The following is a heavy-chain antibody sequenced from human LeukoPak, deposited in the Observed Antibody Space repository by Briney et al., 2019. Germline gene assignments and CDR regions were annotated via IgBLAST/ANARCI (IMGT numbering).Heavy chain of an antibody. CDR1: GFTLSDSY. J-gene: IGHJ4*02. V-gene: IGHV3-11*01. Sequence: PGGSLRLSCVASGFTLSDSYMSWVRQTPERGLECISYIGGSGRDIKYADSVKGRFTISRDNAKIALYLQMNSLRAEDTAVYYCAKTARAYEYWGQGTQVTVSS. D-gene: IGHD2-21*01. CDR2: IGGSGRDI. CDR3: AKTARAYEY.